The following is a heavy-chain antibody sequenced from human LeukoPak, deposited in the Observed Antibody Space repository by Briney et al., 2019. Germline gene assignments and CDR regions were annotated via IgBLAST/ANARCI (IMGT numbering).Heavy chain of an antibody. CDR3: AREFSDSSGYYPL. V-gene: IGHV4-59*01. CDR1: GGSISSYY. D-gene: IGHD3-22*01. Sequence: SETLSLTCTVSGGSISSYYWSWIRQPPGKGLEWIGYIYYSGGTNYNPSLKSRVTISVDTSKNQFSLKLSSVTAADTAVYYCAREFSDSSGYYPLWGQGTLVTVSS. CDR2: IYYSGGT. J-gene: IGHJ4*02.